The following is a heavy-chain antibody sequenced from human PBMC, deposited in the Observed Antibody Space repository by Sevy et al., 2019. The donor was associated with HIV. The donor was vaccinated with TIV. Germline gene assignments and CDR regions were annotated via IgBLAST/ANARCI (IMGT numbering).Heavy chain of an antibody. CDR1: GFTFSSYA. CDR3: ARDRISYSSGWDDTFDI. J-gene: IGHJ3*02. CDR2: ISYDGSNK. Sequence: GGSLRLSCAASGFTFSSYAMHWVRQAPGKGLEWVAVISYDGSNKYYEDSVKGRFTISRDNSKNTLYLQMNSLRAEETAVYYWARDRISYSSGWDDTFDIWGQGTMVTVSS. V-gene: IGHV3-30-3*01. D-gene: IGHD6-19*01.